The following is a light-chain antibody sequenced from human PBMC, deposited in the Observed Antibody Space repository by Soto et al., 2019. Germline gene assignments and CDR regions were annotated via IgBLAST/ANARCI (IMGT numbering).Light chain of an antibody. V-gene: IGLV2-14*01. CDR2: EVN. CDR3: SSYVSGATYV. CDR1: SSDIGAYDY. J-gene: IGLJ1*01. Sequence: QSALTQPASLSGSPGQSITMSCTGTSSDIGAYDYVSWFQQHPGKAPKLMISEVNNRPSGVSNRFPGSKSGNTASLTISGLQAEDEADYFCSSYVSGATYVFGTGTKVTVL.